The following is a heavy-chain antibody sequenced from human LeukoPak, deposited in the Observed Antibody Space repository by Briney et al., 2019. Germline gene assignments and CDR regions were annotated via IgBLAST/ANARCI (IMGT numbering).Heavy chain of an antibody. J-gene: IGHJ6*02. D-gene: IGHD3-9*01. CDR2: IYYSGST. V-gene: IGHV4-59*01. CDR1: GGSISSYY. Sequence: KTSETLSLTCTVSGGSISSYYWSWIRQPPGKGLEWIGYIYYSGSTNYNPSLKSRVTISVDTSKNQFSLKLSSVTAADTAVYYCAQATSQYYDILTGPVGGMDVWGQGTTVTVSS. CDR3: AQATSQYYDILTGPVGGMDV.